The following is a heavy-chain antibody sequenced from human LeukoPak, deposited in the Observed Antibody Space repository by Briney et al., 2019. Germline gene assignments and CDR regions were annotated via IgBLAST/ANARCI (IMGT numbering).Heavy chain of an antibody. CDR1: GFTLSSYA. J-gene: IGHJ4*02. V-gene: IGHV3-23*01. Sequence: GGSLRLSCAASGFTLSSYAMSWVRQAPGKGLEWVSAISGSGGSTYYADSVKGRFTISRDNSKNTLYLQMNSLRAEDAAVYYCAKAPLGRCTGAICYSFDYWGQGTLVTVSS. D-gene: IGHD2-8*02. CDR3: AKAPLGRCTGAICYSFDY. CDR2: ISGSGGST.